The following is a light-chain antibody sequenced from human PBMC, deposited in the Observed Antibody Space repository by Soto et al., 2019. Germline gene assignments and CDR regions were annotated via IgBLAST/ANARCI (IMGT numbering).Light chain of an antibody. J-gene: IGLJ2*01. CDR3: CSYAGGNHFV. CDR1: PNDVATYNL. CDR2: DVI. V-gene: IGLV2-23*02. Sequence: QSALTQPASVSGSPGQSITISCTGTPNDVATYNLVSWHQHHPGKAPKVIIYDVIKRPSGVSDRFSGSKSGNTASLTISGLPAEDDADYCCCSYAGGNHFVFGGGTKLTVL.